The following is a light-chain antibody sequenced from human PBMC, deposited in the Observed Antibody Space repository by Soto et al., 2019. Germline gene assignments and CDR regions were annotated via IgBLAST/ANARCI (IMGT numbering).Light chain of an antibody. Sequence: EIVLTQSPGTLSLSPGERATLSCRASQSVSSSYLAWYQQKPGQAPRLLIYGASSRATGIRDRFSGSGSGTDFTLTISRLEPEDFAVYYWQQYGSSPLTFGPGTKVDIK. V-gene: IGKV3-20*01. CDR1: QSVSSSY. CDR3: QQYGSSPLT. J-gene: IGKJ3*01. CDR2: GAS.